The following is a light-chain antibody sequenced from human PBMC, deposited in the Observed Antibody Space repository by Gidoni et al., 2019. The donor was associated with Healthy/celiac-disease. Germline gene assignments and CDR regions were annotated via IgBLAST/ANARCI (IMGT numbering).Light chain of an antibody. CDR2: AAS. V-gene: IGKV1-39*01. CDR1: QSISSY. Sequence: DLQMPQSPSSLSASVGDRVTLTGRASQSISSYLHWYQQKPGKAPKLLIYAASSLQSGVPARFSGSGSGTDFTLTISSLQPEDVATYYCQQSYSTPLTFGGGTKVEIK. J-gene: IGKJ4*01. CDR3: QQSYSTPLT.